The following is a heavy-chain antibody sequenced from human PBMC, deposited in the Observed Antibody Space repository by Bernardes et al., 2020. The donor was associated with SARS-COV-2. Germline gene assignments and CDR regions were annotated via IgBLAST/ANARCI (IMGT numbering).Heavy chain of an antibody. Sequence: GRSLRLSCAASRFTFSNHLFSWFRQAPGKVLAWVSSISGAGMYLYYGGSVRGRFTTSRDNTRTSVFLQMESLRAEDTAVYYCARDVGGTDWRFGFIVWVPGTMVHVS. CDR1: RFTFSNHL. D-gene: IGHD3-9*01. CDR2: ISGAGMYL. V-gene: IGHV3-21*01. CDR3: ARDVGGTDWRFGFIV. J-gene: IGHJ3*01.